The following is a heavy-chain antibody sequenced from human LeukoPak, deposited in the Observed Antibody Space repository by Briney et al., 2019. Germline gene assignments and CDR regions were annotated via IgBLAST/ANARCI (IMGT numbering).Heavy chain of an antibody. CDR1: GASISNYY. CDR3: ARSGSYGGHFDN. CDR2: IYYSGTT. V-gene: IGHV4-59*08. D-gene: IGHD1-26*01. J-gene: IGHJ4*02. Sequence: SETLSLTCTVSGASISNYYCSWIRQSPGKGLEWIGYIYYSGTTNYNPSLKSRVTISVDTSKNQYSLKLTSVTAADAAVYYCARSGSYGGHFDNWGQGTLVTVSS.